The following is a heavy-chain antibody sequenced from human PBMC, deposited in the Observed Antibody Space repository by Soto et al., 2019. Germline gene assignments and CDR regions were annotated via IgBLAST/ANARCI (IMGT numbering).Heavy chain of an antibody. Sequence: QVQLVESGGGVIQPGRSLRLSCAASGFSFSNYGMHWVRQAPGRGLGWLAVIAYDGSNTYYADSVKGRFSVSRDNSKNTLDLQMNGLRPDDTAVYYCAKAGEDGGHYGPLGSWGQGTLVTVSS. V-gene: IGHV3-30*18. CDR3: AKAGEDGGHYGPLGS. D-gene: IGHD2-21*02. CDR2: IAYDGSNT. CDR1: GFSFSNYG. J-gene: IGHJ5*02.